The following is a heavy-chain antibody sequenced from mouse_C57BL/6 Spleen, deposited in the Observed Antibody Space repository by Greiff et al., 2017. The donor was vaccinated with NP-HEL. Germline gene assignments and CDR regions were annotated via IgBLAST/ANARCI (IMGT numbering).Heavy chain of an antibody. D-gene: IGHD1-1*01. V-gene: IGHV6-3*01. CDR1: GFTFSNYW. CDR2: IRLKSDNYAT. Sequence: EVQGVESGGGLVQPGGSMKLSCVASGFTFSNYWMNWVRQSPEKGLEWVAQIRLKSDNYATHYAESVKGRFTISRDDSKSSVYLQMNNLRAEDTGIYYCTVYCGSSYWYFDVRGTGTTVTVSS. CDR3: TVYCGSSYWYFDV. J-gene: IGHJ1*03.